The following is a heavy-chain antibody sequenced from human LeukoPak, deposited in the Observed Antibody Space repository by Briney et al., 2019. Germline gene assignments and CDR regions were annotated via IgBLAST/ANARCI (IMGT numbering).Heavy chain of an antibody. D-gene: IGHD3-22*01. V-gene: IGHV3-30-3*01. CDR2: ISYDGSNK. CDR1: GFTFSSYV. CDR3: ARASLGRDSSGYYYVHGDDAFDI. Sequence: QAGGSLRLSCAASGFTFSSYVMHWVRQAPGKGLEWVAVISYDGSNKYYADSVKGRFTISRDNSKNTLYLQMNSLRAEDTAVYYCARASLGRDSSGYYYVHGDDAFDIWGQGTMVTVSS. J-gene: IGHJ3*02.